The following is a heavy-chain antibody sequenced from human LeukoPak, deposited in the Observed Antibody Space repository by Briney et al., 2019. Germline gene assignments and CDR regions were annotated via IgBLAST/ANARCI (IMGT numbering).Heavy chain of an antibody. V-gene: IGHV1-69*13. Sequence: PVKVSCKASGYTFTGYYMHWVRQAPGQGLEWMGGIIPIFGTANYAQKFQGRVTITADESTSTAYMELSSLRSEDTAVYYCASDYYDSSSYWGQGTLVTVSS. J-gene: IGHJ4*02. CDR1: GYTFTGYY. D-gene: IGHD3-22*01. CDR2: IIPIFGTA. CDR3: ASDYYDSSSY.